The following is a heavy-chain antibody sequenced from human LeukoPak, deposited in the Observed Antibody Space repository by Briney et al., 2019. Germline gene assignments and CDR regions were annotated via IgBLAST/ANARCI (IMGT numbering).Heavy chain of an antibody. Sequence: GASVKVSCKASGYTFTSYDINWVRQATGQGLEWMRWMNPNSGNTGYAQKFQGRVTMTRNTSISTAYMELSSLRSEDTAVYYCARVGYYDSSGYSPFDYWGQGTLVTVSS. CDR2: MNPNSGNT. J-gene: IGHJ4*02. V-gene: IGHV1-8*01. D-gene: IGHD3-22*01. CDR3: ARVGYYDSSGYSPFDY. CDR1: GYTFTSYD.